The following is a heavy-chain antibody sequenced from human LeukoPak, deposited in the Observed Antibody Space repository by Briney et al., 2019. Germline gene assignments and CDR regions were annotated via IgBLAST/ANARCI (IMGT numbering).Heavy chain of an antibody. J-gene: IGHJ4*02. Sequence: GGSLRLSCAASGSTFSSYAMSWVRQAPGKGLEWVSAISGSGGSTYYADSVKGRFTISRDNSKNTLYLQMNSLRAEDTAVYYCAKVRGDSSGWFNGYYFDYWGQGTLVTVSS. CDR3: AKVRGDSSGWFNGYYFDY. V-gene: IGHV3-23*01. D-gene: IGHD6-19*01. CDR1: GSTFSSYA. CDR2: ISGSGGST.